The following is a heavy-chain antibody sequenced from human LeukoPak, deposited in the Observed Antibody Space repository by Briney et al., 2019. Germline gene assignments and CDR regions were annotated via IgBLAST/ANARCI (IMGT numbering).Heavy chain of an antibody. CDR3: ARDDYYDSSGYWEPDYYYYYMDV. V-gene: IGHV1-18*01. Sequence: GASVKVSCKASGYTFTSYGISWVRQAPGQGLEWMGWISAYNGNTNYAQKLQGRVTMTTDTSTSTAYMELRSLRSDDTAVYYCARDDYYDSSGYWEPDYYYYYMDVWGKGTTVAVSS. D-gene: IGHD3-22*01. CDR2: ISAYNGNT. CDR1: GYTFTSYG. J-gene: IGHJ6*03.